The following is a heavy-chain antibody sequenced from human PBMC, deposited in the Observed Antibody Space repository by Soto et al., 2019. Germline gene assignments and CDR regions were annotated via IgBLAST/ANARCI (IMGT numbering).Heavy chain of an antibody. D-gene: IGHD2-2*02. CDR3: TTESRPIVVVPAAIPYFQH. CDR1: GFNFSNAL. J-gene: IGHJ1*01. Sequence: GGSLILSCAASGFNFSNALRSWVRQAPGKGLEWVGRIKSKTDGGTTDYAAPVKGRFTISRDDSKNTLYLQMNSLKTEDTAVYYCTTESRPIVVVPAAIPYFQHWGQGTLVTVSS. CDR2: IKSKTDGGTT. V-gene: IGHV3-15*01.